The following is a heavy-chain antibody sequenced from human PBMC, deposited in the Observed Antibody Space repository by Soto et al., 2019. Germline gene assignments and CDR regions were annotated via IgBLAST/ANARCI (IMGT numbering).Heavy chain of an antibody. CDR3: ARDNDYGEVFADY. V-gene: IGHV3-33*01. CDR2: IWYDGSNK. J-gene: IGHJ4*02. D-gene: IGHD4-17*01. Sequence: SLRLSCAASGFTFSSYGMHWVRQAPGKGLEWVAVIWYDGSNKYYADSVKGRFTISRDNSKNTLYLQMNSLRAEDTAVYYCARDNDYGEVFADYWGQGTLVTVSS. CDR1: GFTFSSYG.